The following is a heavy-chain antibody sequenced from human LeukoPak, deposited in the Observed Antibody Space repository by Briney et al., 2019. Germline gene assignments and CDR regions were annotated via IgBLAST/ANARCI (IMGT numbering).Heavy chain of an antibody. CDR3: AREVAAAGTGGNYYYYYGMDV. V-gene: IGHV4-4*02. D-gene: IGHD6-13*01. Sequence: PSGTLSLTCAVSGGSISSNKWWSWVRQPPGKGLEWIGEIYHSGSTNYNPSLKSRVTISVDTSKNQFSLKLSSVTAADTAVYYCAREVAAAGTGGNYYYYYGMDVWGQGTTVTVSS. CDR1: GGSISSNKW. J-gene: IGHJ6*02. CDR2: IYHSGST.